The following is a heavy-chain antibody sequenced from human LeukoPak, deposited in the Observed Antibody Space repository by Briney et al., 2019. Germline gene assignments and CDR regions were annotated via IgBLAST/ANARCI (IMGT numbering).Heavy chain of an antibody. D-gene: IGHD6-19*01. Sequence: GGSLRLSCAASGFAFSGYYMTWIRQAPGKGLEWVSYISSGSTYTNYGDAVKGRFIISRDNAKNSLYLQMNSLRAEDTAVYYCARVSSSSTNYFDSWGQGTLVTVSS. CDR3: ARVSSSSTNYFDS. CDR1: GFAFSGYY. J-gene: IGHJ4*02. V-gene: IGHV3-11*06. CDR2: ISSGSTYT.